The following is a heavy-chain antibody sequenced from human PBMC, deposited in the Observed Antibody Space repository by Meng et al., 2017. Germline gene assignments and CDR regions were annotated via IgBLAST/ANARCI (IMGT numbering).Heavy chain of an antibody. D-gene: IGHD1-26*01. V-gene: IGHV1-3*02. J-gene: IGHJ5*02. CDR1: GYTFTSYA. Sequence: ASVKVSCKASGYTFTSYAMHWVRQAPGQRLEWMGWSNAGNGNTKYSQEFQGRVTLNTDESTNTAYMELSSLRSEDTAVYYCARVIVPLSSNWELGSWGQGTLVTVS. CDR3: ARVIVPLSSNWELGS. CDR2: SNAGNGNT.